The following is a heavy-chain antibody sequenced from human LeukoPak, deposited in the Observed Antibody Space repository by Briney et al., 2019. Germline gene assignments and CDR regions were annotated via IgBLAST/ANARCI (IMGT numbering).Heavy chain of an antibody. CDR1: GGSINNYF. CDR3: ARAGGYLLYFDS. D-gene: IGHD5-12*01. Sequence: SETLSLTCTVSGGSINNYFWSWIRQPPGKGLKWMGYIYSSGGTKYNSALMSRVTMSVDTPKDQFSLKLSSVTAADTAVYYCARAGGYLLYFDSWGQGTLATVSS. CDR2: IYSSGGT. V-gene: IGHV4-59*08. J-gene: IGHJ4*02.